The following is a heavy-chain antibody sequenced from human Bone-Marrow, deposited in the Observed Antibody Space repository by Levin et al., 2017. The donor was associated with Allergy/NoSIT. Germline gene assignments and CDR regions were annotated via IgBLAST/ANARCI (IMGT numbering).Heavy chain of an antibody. J-gene: IGHJ3*02. V-gene: IGHV5-51*01. D-gene: IGHD6-6*01. CDR2: IYPTDSES. Sequence: HGESLKISCKGSGYVFHSFWIGWMRQVPGKGLEWMGIIYPTDSESIYSPSFQGQVTMSIDWTIATAYLEWSSLRASDTAMYYCATQLLPDNEAFDIWGQGTMVTVSS. CDR1: GYVFHSFW. CDR3: ATQLLPDNEAFDI.